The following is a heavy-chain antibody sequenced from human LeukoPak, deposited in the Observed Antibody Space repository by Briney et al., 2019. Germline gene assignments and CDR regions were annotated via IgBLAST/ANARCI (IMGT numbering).Heavy chain of an antibody. Sequence: SETLSLTCTVSGGSISSGSYYWSWIRQPGGKGLEWIGRIYTSGSTNYNPSLKSRVTISVDTSKNQFSLKLSSVTAADTAVYYCARDPYYDFWSGLYYYYYMDVWGKGTTVTVSS. D-gene: IGHD3-3*01. CDR2: IYTSGST. V-gene: IGHV4-61*02. J-gene: IGHJ6*03. CDR3: ARDPYYDFWSGLYYYYYMDV. CDR1: GGSISSGSYY.